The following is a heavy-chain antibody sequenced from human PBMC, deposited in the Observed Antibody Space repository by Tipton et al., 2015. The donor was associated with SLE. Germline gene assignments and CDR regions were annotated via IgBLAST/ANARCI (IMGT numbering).Heavy chain of an antibody. Sequence: SLRLSCAASGFTFSSYGMHWVRQAPGKGLEWVAFIRYDGSNKYYADSVKGRFTISRDNSKNTLYLQMNSLRAEDTAVYYCAKDLSGYPAAGTRDYWGQGTLVTVSS. D-gene: IGHD6-13*01. V-gene: IGHV3-30*02. CDR2: IRYDGSNK. CDR1: GFTFSSYG. CDR3: AKDLSGYPAAGTRDY. J-gene: IGHJ4*02.